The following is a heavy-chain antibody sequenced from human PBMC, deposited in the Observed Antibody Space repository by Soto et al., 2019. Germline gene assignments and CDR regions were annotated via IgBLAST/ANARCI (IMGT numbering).Heavy chain of an antibody. CDR1: GDSVSINSAA. D-gene: IGHD3-10*01. J-gene: IGHJ5*02. Sequence: PSQTLSLTCAISGDSVSINSAAWNWIRQSPSRGLECLGRTYYRSKWYNDYAVSVKSRITINPDTSKNQFSLQLNSVTPEDTAVYYCAASTPRGGSVSQFYPWGQGTLVTVSS. CDR3: AASTPRGGSVSQFYP. V-gene: IGHV6-1*01. CDR2: TYYRSKWYN.